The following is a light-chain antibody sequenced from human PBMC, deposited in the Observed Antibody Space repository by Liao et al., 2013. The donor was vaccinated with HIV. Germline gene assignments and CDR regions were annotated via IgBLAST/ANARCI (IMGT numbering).Light chain of an antibody. J-gene: IGLJ2*01. V-gene: IGLV3-21*01. CDR2: YDS. CDR3: HTWDSSTAI. CDR1: NIGSKS. Sequence: SYVLTQPPSVSVAPGKTARITCGGNNIGSKSVHWYQQKPGQAPVLVIYYDSGRPSGIPERFSGSNSGNTATLTISGTQAMDEADYYCHTWDSSTAIFGGGTKLTVL.